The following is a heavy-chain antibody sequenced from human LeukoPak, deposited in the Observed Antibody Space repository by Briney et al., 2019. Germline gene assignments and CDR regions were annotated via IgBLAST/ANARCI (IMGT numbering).Heavy chain of an antibody. J-gene: IGHJ6*03. CDR2: IKQDGSEK. Sequence: GGTLRLSCAASGFTFSSYWMSWVRQAPGKGLEWVANIKQDGSEKYYVDSVKGRFTISRDNAKNSLYLQMNSLRAEDTAVYDCXXXXXXXXYILYYYYYMDVWGKGTTVTISS. CDR3: XXXXXXXXYILYYYYYMDV. V-gene: IGHV3-7*01. D-gene: IGHD4-11*01. CDR1: GFTFSSYW.